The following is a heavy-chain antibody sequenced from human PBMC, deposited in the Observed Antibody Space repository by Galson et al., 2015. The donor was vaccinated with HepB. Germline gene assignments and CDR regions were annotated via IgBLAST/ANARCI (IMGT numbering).Heavy chain of an antibody. Sequence: SLRLSCAASGFTFSHYAMSWVRQAPGKGLEWVSTISSGGEITYYADSVKGRFTISRENAENTLYLQMNSLRAEDTGVYYCVRELAFGCGSYSHWGQGTLVTVSS. CDR2: ISSGGEIT. CDR3: VRELAFGCGSYSH. V-gene: IGHV3-23*01. J-gene: IGHJ4*02. D-gene: IGHD3-16*01. CDR1: GFTFSHYA.